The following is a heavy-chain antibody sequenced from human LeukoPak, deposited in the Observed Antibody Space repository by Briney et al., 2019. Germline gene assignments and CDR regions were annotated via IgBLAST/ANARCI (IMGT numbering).Heavy chain of an antibody. D-gene: IGHD3-9*01. Sequence: SQTLSLTCAVSGGSISSGGYSWSWIRQPPGKGLEWIGYIYHSESTSYKPSLKSRVTISVDTSKNQFSLKLSSVTAADTAVYYCARHQRYRSRPNWFDPWGQGTLVTVSS. CDR3: ARHQRYRSRPNWFDP. V-gene: IGHV4-30-2*01. CDR1: GGSISSGGYS. CDR2: IYHSEST. J-gene: IGHJ5*02.